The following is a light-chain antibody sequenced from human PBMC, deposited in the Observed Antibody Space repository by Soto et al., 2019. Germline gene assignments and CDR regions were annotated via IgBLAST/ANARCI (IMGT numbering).Light chain of an antibody. CDR3: QSYDSSLSAVV. Sequence: QSVLTQPPSVSGAPGQRVTISCTGSSSNIGAGYDVKWYQQLPGTAPKLLIHGNSNRPSGVPDRFSGSKSGTSASLAITGLQAEAEADYYCQSYDSSLSAVVFGGGTKLTVL. J-gene: IGLJ2*01. V-gene: IGLV1-40*01. CDR2: GNS. CDR1: SSNIGAGYD.